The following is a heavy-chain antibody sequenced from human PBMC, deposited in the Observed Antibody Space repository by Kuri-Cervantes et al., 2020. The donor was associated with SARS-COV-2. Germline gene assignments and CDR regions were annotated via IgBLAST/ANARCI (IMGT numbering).Heavy chain of an antibody. V-gene: IGHV4-34*01. CDR2: INHSGST. Sequence: SETLSLTCAVYGGSFSGYYWSWIRQPPGKGLEWIGEINHSGSTNYNPSLKSRVTISVDTSKNQFSLKLSSVTAADTAVYHCARGRQFWDIVVVVAARWFDPWGQGTLVTVSS. CDR3: ARGRQFWDIVVVVAARWFDP. D-gene: IGHD2-15*01. J-gene: IGHJ5*02. CDR1: GGSFSGYY.